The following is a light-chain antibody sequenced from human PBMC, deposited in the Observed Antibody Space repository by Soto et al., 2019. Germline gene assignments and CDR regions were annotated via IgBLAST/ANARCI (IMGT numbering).Light chain of an antibody. CDR2: DVS. Sequence: QSVLTQPPSASGSFGQSVTISCTGTSSDVGGYNYVSWYQQHPGKAPKLMIYDVSNRPSGVSNRFSGSKSGNTASLTISGLQAEDEADYYCSSYTSSSTPYVFGTGTKVTVL. CDR3: SSYTSSSTPYV. CDR1: SSDVGGYNY. V-gene: IGLV2-14*01. J-gene: IGLJ1*01.